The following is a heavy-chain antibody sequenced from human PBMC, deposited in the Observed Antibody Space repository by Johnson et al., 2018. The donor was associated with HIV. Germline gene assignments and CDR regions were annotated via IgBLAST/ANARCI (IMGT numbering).Heavy chain of an antibody. CDR2: IRSKTDGGTT. J-gene: IGHJ3*01. CDR3: STDVTDTVTTYYNAFDV. V-gene: IGHV3-15*01. D-gene: IGHD4-11*01. CDR1: GFTFSNAW. Sequence: EVHLVESGGGLVKPGGSLRVSCAASGFTFSNAWMNWVRQAPGKGLEWVGRIRSKTDGGTTEYAAPVKGRFTISRDDSKNTLYLQMNSLKTEDTAVYYCSTDVTDTVTTYYNAFDVWGQGTMVTVSS.